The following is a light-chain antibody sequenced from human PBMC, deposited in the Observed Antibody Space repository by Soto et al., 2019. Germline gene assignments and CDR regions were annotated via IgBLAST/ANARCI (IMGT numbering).Light chain of an antibody. J-gene: IGKJ1*01. CDR2: AAS. V-gene: IGKV1-39*01. CDR3: QQSYSTPPGT. Sequence: DIVMTQSPDSLALSLGERATITCKSSQSLLFASNNQNYVAWYQQKPGKAPKLLIYAASSLQSGVPSRFSGSGSGTDFTLTISSLQPEDFATYYCQQSYSTPPGTFGQGTKVDIK. CDR1: QSLLFASNNQNY.